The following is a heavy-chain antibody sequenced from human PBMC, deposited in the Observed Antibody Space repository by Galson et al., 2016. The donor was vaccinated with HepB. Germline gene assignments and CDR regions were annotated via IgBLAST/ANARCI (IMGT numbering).Heavy chain of an antibody. CDR3: TLGSDASY. J-gene: IGHJ4*02. V-gene: IGHV3-53*01. CDR2: IYKGGST. Sequence: SLRLSCAVSGFTVSANYMSWVRQGPGKGLEWVSGIYKGGSTYYAVSVKDRFTISRDTSENTLQLHMNSLTVDDTAVYYCTLGSDASYWGQGTLVVVSS. D-gene: IGHD3-10*01. CDR1: GFTVSANY.